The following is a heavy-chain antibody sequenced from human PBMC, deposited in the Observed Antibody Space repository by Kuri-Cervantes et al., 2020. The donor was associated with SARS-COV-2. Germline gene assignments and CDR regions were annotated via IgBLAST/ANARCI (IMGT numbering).Heavy chain of an antibody. Sequence: ASVKVSCKVSGNTLTELPLHWVRQAPGKGLEWMGGFDPEQREIIYAQKFQGRVSMTEDTSTDTAYMELSSLRSEDTAVYYCAREATYCSGGSCYYNWFDPWGQGTLVTVSS. V-gene: IGHV1-24*01. CDR2: FDPEQREI. CDR1: GNTLTELP. CDR3: AREATYCSGGSCYYNWFDP. D-gene: IGHD2-15*01. J-gene: IGHJ5*02.